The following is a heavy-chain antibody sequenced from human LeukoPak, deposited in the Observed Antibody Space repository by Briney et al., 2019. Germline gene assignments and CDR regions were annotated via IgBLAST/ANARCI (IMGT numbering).Heavy chain of an antibody. CDR1: GDSISNYY. J-gene: IGHJ4*02. CDR2: IHYSGST. Sequence: PSETLSLTCTVSGDSISNYYWSWIRQPPGKGLEWIGYIHYSGSTNYNPSLKSRVTISVDTSKNQFSLKVSSVTAADTAVYFCARARYSGYVFDYWGQGALVTVSS. V-gene: IGHV4-59*01. CDR3: ARARYSGYVFDY. D-gene: IGHD5-12*01.